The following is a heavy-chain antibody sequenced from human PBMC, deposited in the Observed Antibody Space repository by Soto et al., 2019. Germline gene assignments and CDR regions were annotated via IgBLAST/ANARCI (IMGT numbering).Heavy chain of an antibody. CDR2: IYWDDDK. D-gene: IGHD1-26*01. Sequence: QITLKESGPTLLKPTQTLTLTCTFSGFSLSTSGVGVGWIRQPPGKALEWLALIYWDDDKRYSPSLKSRLNITKDTSKNPVVLTMTNMDPVDTATYYCAHRLGGSYPPYFDYWGQGTLVTVSS. J-gene: IGHJ4*02. CDR1: GFSLSTSGVG. CDR3: AHRLGGSYPPYFDY. V-gene: IGHV2-5*02.